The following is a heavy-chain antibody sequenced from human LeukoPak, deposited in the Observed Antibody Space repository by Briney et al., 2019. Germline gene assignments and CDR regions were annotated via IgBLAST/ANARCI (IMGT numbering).Heavy chain of an antibody. CDR1: GGSISSSSYY. Sequence: SETLSLTCTVSGGSISSSSYYWGWIRQPPGKGLEWIGSIYYSGSTYYNPSLKSRVTISVGTTKNQFSLKLSSVTAADTAVYYCARDGRSFAFEYFDSWGQGTLVTVSS. D-gene: IGHD3-9*01. CDR2: IYYSGST. V-gene: IGHV4-39*07. CDR3: ARDGRSFAFEYFDS. J-gene: IGHJ4*02.